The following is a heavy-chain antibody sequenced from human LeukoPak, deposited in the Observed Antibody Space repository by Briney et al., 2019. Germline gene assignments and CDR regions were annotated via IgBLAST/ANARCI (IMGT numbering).Heavy chain of an antibody. D-gene: IGHD3-3*01. J-gene: IGHJ4*02. CDR2: ITPNTGDT. CDR3: ARDLVGGIWSAGF. CDR1: GYPFTGYY. V-gene: IGHV1-2*06. Sequence: ASVKVSCKASGYPFTGYYVHWVRQAPGQGLEWMGRITPNTGDTIYAQRFQGRATMTRDTSISAAYMELSSLRSDDTAIYYCARDLVGGIWSAGFWGQGTLVTVSS.